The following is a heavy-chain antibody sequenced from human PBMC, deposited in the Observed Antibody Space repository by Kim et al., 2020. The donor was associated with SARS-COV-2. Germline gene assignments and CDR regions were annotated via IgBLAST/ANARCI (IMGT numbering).Heavy chain of an antibody. CDR2: ISWNSGSI. V-gene: IGHV3-9*01. CDR3: AKDMVTGSLGSSWFYYYYGMDV. Sequence: GGSLRLSCAASGFTFGDYAMHWVRQAPGKGLEWVSGISWNSGSIGYADSVKGRFTISRDNAKNSLYLQMNSLRAEDTALYYCAKDMVTGSLGSSWFYYYYGMDVWGQGTTVTVSS. CDR1: GFTFGDYA. J-gene: IGHJ6*02. D-gene: IGHD6-13*01.